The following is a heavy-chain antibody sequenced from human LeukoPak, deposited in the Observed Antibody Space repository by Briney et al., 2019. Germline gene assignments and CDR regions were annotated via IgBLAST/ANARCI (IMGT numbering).Heavy chain of an antibody. CDR1: GYPFTGYY. D-gene: IGHD6-19*01. CDR2: INPNSGGA. Sequence: ASVKVSCKTSGYPFTGYYMHWVRQAPGQGLEWMGWINPNSGGANHAQKFQGRVTVTRDTSISTAYVELSRLRSDDTALYYCARSAQWLVPDAFDIWGQGTMVTVSS. V-gene: IGHV1-2*02. J-gene: IGHJ3*02. CDR3: ARSAQWLVPDAFDI.